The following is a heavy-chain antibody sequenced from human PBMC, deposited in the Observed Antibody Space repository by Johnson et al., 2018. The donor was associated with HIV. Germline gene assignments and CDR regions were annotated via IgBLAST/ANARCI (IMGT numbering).Heavy chain of an antibody. V-gene: IGHV3-11*04. Sequence: QVQLVESGGGLVKPGGSLRLSCAASGFTFSNAWMSWVRQAPGKGLEWVSYISSSGSTIYYADSVKGRFSISRDNAKNSLYLQMNSRRAEDTAVYYCARELVRYAFDIWGQGTMVTVSS. D-gene: IGHD6-6*01. CDR1: GFTFSNAW. CDR3: ARELVRYAFDI. J-gene: IGHJ3*02. CDR2: ISSSGSTI.